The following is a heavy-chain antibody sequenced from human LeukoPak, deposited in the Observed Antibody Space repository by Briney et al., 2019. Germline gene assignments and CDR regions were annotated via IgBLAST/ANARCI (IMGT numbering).Heavy chain of an antibody. V-gene: IGHV7-4-1*02. CDR1: GYTFSSNA. CDR3: ARDASMINFDY. CDR2: ITTSTGKP. Sequence: PWASVKVSCKASGYTFSSNAINWVRQAPGQGLEWMGWITTSTGKPTYAQGFTGRFVFSLDTSVSTTYLHINSLKAEDTAVYYCARDASMINFDYWGQGSLVTVSS. D-gene: IGHD3-16*01. J-gene: IGHJ4*02.